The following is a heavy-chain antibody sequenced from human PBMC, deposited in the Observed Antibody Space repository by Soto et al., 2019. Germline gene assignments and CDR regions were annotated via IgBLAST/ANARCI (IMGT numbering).Heavy chain of an antibody. J-gene: IGHJ4*02. CDR2: IIPIFGAA. Sequence: ASVKVSCKASGDTLNSYAVNWVRQAPGQGLEWMGGIIPIFGAANYAQKFQGWVTMTRDTSISTAYMELSRLRSDDTAVYYCARGRGGYKEYYFDYWGQGTLVTVSS. V-gene: IGHV1-2*04. CDR3: ARGRGGYKEYYFDY. CDR1: GDTLNSYA. D-gene: IGHD5-12*01.